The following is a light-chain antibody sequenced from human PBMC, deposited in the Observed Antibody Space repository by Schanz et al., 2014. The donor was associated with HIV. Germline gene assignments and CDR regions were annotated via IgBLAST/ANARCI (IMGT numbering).Light chain of an antibody. V-gene: IGKV3-15*01. CDR3: QQYGSSPGT. J-gene: IGKJ2*01. CDR2: GAS. Sequence: EIVMTQSLATLSVSPGERATLSCRASQSVSSNLAWYQQKPGQAPRLLIYGASTRATGIPARFSGSGSGTEFSLTISSLQSEDFAVYYCQQYGSSPGTFGQGTKLEIK. CDR1: QSVSSN.